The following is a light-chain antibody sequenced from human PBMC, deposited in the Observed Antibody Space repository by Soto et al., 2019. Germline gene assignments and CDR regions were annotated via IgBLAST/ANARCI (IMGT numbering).Light chain of an antibody. CDR2: RNN. CDR1: NSNIGRNT. Sequence: SVLTQPPSASGAPGQGVTISCSGSNSNIGRNTVNWYQQLPGTAPKLLIYRNNQRPSGVPDRFSGSKSGTSASLAISGLQSDDESDYYCASWDDGLTGYVFGTGTKVTVL. V-gene: IGLV1-44*01. J-gene: IGLJ1*01. CDR3: ASWDDGLTGYV.